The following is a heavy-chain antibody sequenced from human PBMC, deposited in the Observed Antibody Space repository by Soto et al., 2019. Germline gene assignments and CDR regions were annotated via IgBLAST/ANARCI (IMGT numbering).Heavy chain of an antibody. CDR2: IYHSGST. J-gene: IGHJ4*02. V-gene: IGHV4-30-2*01. CDR3: ARAGGLVAVAFDY. CDR1: GGSISSGGYS. Sequence: QLQLQESGSGLVKPSQTLSLTCAVSGGSISSGGYSWSWIRQPPGKGLAWIGYIYHSGSTYYNPTLKSRVTISVDRSKNQFSLKLSSVTAADTAVYFCARAGGLVAVAFDYWGQGTLVTVSS. D-gene: IGHD6-19*01.